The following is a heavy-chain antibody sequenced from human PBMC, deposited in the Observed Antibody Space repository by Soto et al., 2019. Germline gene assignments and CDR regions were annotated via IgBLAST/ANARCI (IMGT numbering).Heavy chain of an antibody. D-gene: IGHD2-15*01. Sequence: SETLSLTCAVYGGSSSGYYWSWIRQSPGMGLEWIGEIIHSGSTNYNPSLKSRVTMSVDTSKNQFSLNLNSVTAADTAVYYCAGCGGGSCYSNFDYWGQRTLVPVSS. CDR2: IIHSGST. V-gene: IGHV4-34*12. J-gene: IGHJ4*02. CDR3: AGCGGGSCYSNFDY. CDR1: GGSSSGYY.